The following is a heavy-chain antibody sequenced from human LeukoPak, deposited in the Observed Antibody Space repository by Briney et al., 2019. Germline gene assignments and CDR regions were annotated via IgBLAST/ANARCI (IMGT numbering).Heavy chain of an antibody. Sequence: GGSLRLSCVASGFMFDDSAMHWVRQAPGKGLEWVSLISGDGVSTFYADSVKGRFTISRDNSKNSLSLQMDSLTTVDTALYYCAKEGYSHTSNYFDNWGQGILVTVSS. CDR3: AKEGYSHTSNYFDN. CDR1: GFMFDDSA. V-gene: IGHV3-43*02. J-gene: IGHJ4*02. D-gene: IGHD2-15*01. CDR2: ISGDGVST.